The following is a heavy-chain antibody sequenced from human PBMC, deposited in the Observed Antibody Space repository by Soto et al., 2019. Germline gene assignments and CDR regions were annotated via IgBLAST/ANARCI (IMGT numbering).Heavy chain of an antibody. CDR1: GDTLSSYT. V-gene: IGHV1-69*02. Sequence: GASVKLSCKASGDTLSSYTISWVRQAPGHGLEWMGRIVPLARLTNYAQRFQGRVTITLDTSTSTAYMDLYSLRSEDTAIYYCARVRGHAADDAFDVWGQGTMVTVS. CDR3: ARVRGHAADDAFDV. J-gene: IGHJ3*01. CDR2: IVPLARLT. D-gene: IGHD2-15*01.